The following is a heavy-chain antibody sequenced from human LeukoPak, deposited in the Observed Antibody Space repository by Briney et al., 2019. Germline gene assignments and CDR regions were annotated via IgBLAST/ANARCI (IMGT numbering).Heavy chain of an antibody. CDR1: GYPFAGYF. J-gene: IGHJ4*02. V-gene: IGHV1-2*02. Sequence: GASVKVSCKASGYPFAGYFMHWVRQAPGQGLEWMGWINLNSGGTNYAQKFKGRVTMTRDTSITTAYMEMSRLTFDDTAVYYCARDRLVAGDGIFDYWGQGTLVTVSS. D-gene: IGHD6-19*01. CDR2: INLNSGGT. CDR3: ARDRLVAGDGIFDY.